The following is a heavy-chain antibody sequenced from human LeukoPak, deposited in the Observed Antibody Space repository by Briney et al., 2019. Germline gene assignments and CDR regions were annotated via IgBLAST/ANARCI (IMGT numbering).Heavy chain of an antibody. CDR3: TRESGTYHGNDY. Sequence: GASVKVSCKASGYTFTGYYMHWVQQAPGQGLEWMGRINPNNGATNYAQKLQGRVTITGDTSISTAYMELSSLRSDDTAVYYCTRESGTYHGNDYWGQGTLVTVSS. D-gene: IGHD1-26*01. V-gene: IGHV1-2*06. CDR1: GYTFTGYY. J-gene: IGHJ4*02. CDR2: INPNNGAT.